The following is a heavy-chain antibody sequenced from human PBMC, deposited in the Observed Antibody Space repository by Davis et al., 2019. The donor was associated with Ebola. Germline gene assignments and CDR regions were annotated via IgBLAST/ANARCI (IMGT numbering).Heavy chain of an antibody. CDR2: ISSSSSTI. D-gene: IGHD3-9*01. CDR3: GRAHGYDILVGMDV. V-gene: IGHV3-48*02. J-gene: IGHJ6*02. Sequence: PGGSLRLSCAASGFTFSSYSMNWVRQAPGKGLEWVSYISSSSSTIYYADSVKGRFTISRDNAKNSLYLQMNSLRDEDTAVYYCGRAHGYDILVGMDVWGQGTTVTVSS. CDR1: GFTFSSYS.